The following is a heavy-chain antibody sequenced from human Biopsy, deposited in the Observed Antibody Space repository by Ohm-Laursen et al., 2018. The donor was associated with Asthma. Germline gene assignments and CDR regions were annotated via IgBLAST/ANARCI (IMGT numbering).Heavy chain of an antibody. CDR2: ITSTSSYT. D-gene: IGHD3-3*01. CDR1: AFTFSSYN. J-gene: IGHJ6*02. Sequence: SLRLSCAASAFTFSSYNFHWVRQAPGKGLEWVSCITSTSSYTFYADSVKGRFTISRDNARNSLYLQMNSLRDEDTAVYYCARMITIFGVVSRGMDVWGQGTTVTVSS. V-gene: IGHV3-21*01. CDR3: ARMITIFGVVSRGMDV.